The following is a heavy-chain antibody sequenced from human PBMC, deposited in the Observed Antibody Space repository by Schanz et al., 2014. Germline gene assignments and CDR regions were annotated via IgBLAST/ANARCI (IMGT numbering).Heavy chain of an antibody. CDR3: ARGGSGSHYRRDY. CDR2: ISGSSRTI. J-gene: IGHJ4*02. Sequence: VQLVESGGGVVQPGRSLRLSCAASGFMFSSYGMHWVRQAPGKGLEWVSYISGSSRTIYYADSMKGRFTVSRDNAENALYLQMNSLRAEDTGLYFCARGGSGSHYRRDYWGQGTLVTVSS. V-gene: IGHV3-48*01. D-gene: IGHD1-26*01. CDR1: GFMFSSYG.